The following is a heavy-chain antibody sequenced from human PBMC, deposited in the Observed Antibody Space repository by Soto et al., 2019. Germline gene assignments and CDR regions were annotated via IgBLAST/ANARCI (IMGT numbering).Heavy chain of an antibody. CDR2: ISASGSST. V-gene: IGHV3-23*01. J-gene: IGHJ4*02. D-gene: IGHD3-10*01. CDR3: AKDRSGSSRDFDY. CDR1: GFTFINYD. Sequence: XGSLRLTCAASGFTFINYDMSWVRQAPGKGLDWVSGISASGSSTYYVDSVKGRFTISRDNSENTLYLQINTLRAEDTAVYYCAKDRSGSSRDFDYWGQGALVTVSS.